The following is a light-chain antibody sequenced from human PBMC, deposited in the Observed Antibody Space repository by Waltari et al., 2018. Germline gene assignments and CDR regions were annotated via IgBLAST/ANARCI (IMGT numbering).Light chain of an antibody. CDR2: DDS. CDR1: NIGGKS. Sequence: SYVLTQPPSVSVAPGQTASITCLGNNIGGKSVHWYQQKPGQAPVLVVYDDSDRPSGIPERFSGSNSGNTATLTISRVEAGDEADFFCQVWDTTSDHVIFGGGTKLTVL. J-gene: IGLJ2*01. CDR3: QVWDTTSDHVI. V-gene: IGLV3-21*02.